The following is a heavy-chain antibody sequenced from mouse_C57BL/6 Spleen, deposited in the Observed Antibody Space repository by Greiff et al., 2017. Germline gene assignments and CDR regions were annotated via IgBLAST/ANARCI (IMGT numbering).Heavy chain of an antibody. CDR1: GYTSTDYY. Sequence: EVQLQQSGPVLVKPGASVKMSCKAPGYTSTDYYMNWVKQSHGKSLEWIGVINPYNGGTSYNQKFKGKATLTVDKSSSTAYMELNSLTSEDSAVYYCASLYDYDVMDYWGQGTSVTVSS. D-gene: IGHD2-3*01. CDR3: ASLYDYDVMDY. J-gene: IGHJ4*01. CDR2: INPYNGGT. V-gene: IGHV1-19*01.